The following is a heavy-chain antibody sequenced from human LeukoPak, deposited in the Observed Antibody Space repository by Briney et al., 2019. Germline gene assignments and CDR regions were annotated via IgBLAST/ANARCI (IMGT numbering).Heavy chain of an antibody. CDR2: ISWNSGSI. J-gene: IGHJ4*02. Sequence: PGGSLRLSCAASGFTFDDYAMHWVRQAPGKGLEGVSGISWNSGSIGYADSVKGRFTISRDNAKHSLYLQMNSLRAEDTALYYCAKDYTAMVRGPDYWGQGTLVTVSS. CDR1: GFTFDDYA. D-gene: IGHD5-18*01. CDR3: AKDYTAMVRGPDY. V-gene: IGHV3-9*01.